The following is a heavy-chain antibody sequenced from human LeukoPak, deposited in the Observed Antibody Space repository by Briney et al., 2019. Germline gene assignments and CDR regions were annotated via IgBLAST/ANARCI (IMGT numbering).Heavy chain of an antibody. D-gene: IGHD6-6*01. J-gene: IGHJ6*03. CDR2: ISWDGGST. CDR1: GFTFDDYA. Sequence: GGSLRLSCAASGFTFDDYAMHWVRQAPGKGLEWVSLISWDGGSTYYADSVKGRFTISRDNSKNSPYLQMNSLRTEDTALYYCARDPIWSSSSDFFYYMDVWGKGTTVTVSS. CDR3: ARDPIWSSSSDFFYYMDV. V-gene: IGHV3-43D*03.